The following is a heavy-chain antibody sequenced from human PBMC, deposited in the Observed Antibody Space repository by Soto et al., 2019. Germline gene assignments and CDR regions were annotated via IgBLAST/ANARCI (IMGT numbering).Heavy chain of an antibody. CDR1: GYTFTNYG. J-gene: IGHJ4*02. V-gene: IGHV1-18*04. CDR3: ARGGGIYSISWPLDY. D-gene: IGHD6-13*01. Sequence: VKVSCKASGYTFTNYGISWVRQAPGQGLEWMGWTSDYNGNTNYAQKFQGRVTLTTDTSTSTAYMELRSLRSDDTAVYYCARGGGIYSISWPLDYWGQGTLVTVSS. CDR2: TSDYNGNT.